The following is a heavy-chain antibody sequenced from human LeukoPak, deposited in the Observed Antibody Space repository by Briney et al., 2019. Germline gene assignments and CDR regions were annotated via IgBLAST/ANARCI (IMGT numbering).Heavy chain of an antibody. V-gene: IGHV3-7*03. J-gene: IGHJ6*02. CDR1: GFTFSSYW. CDR2: IKQDGSEK. D-gene: IGHD2-15*01. Sequence: GGSLRLSCAASGFTFSSYWMSWVRQAPGKGLEWVANIKQDGSEKYYVDSVKGRFTISRDNAKNSLYLQMNSLRAEDTALYYCAKDYLVVTATSSYGMDVWGQGTTVTVSS. CDR3: AKDYLVVTATSSYGMDV.